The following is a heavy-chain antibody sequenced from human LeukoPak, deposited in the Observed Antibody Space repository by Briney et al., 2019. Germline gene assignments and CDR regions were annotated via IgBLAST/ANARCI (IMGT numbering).Heavy chain of an antibody. J-gene: IGHJ4*02. CDR3: ARDSGGHGDY. CDR1: GFTFSSYA. V-gene: IGHV1-69*01. D-gene: IGHD1-26*01. Sequence: PGGSLRLSCAASGFTFSSYAMSWVRQAPGKGLEWMGGIIPIFGTANYAQKFQGRVTITADESTSTAYMELGSLRTDDTAVYYCARDSGGHGDYWGQGTLVAVSS. CDR2: IIPIFGTA.